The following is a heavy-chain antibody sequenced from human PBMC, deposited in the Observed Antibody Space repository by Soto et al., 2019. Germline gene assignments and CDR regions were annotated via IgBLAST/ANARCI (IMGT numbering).Heavy chain of an antibody. Sequence: PSDTLSRTCTVSGGSISSSYWSWIREPPGKGLEWIGYIYYSGSTNYNPSLKSRVTISVDTSKNQFSLKLSSVTAADTAVYYCARATEYSNYNFDYWGQGTLVTVSS. D-gene: IGHD4-4*01. CDR2: IYYSGST. V-gene: IGHV4-59*07. CDR1: GGSISSSY. CDR3: ARATEYSNYNFDY. J-gene: IGHJ4*02.